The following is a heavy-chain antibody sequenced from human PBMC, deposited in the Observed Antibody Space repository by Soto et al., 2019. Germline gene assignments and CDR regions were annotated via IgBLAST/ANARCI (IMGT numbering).Heavy chain of an antibody. Sequence: QVQLVQYGAEVKKPGDSVKISCKASGYTFTSYGISWGQQDPGQGLEWMGWISAYNGKTNYAQKHQGRATMTKDTSTSTAYTELRRLRADEMDVYYCARNKTAVPTDYWGHGNLVTFSS. D-gene: IGHD6-25*01. CDR2: ISAYNGKT. V-gene: IGHV1-18*03. CDR3: ARNKTAVPTDY. J-gene: IGHJ4*01. CDR1: GYTFTSYG.